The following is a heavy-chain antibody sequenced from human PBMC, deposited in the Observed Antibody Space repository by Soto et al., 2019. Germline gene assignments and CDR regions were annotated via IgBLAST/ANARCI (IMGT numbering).Heavy chain of an antibody. Sequence: QVQLVQSGAEVKKPGASVKVSCKASGYTFTSYDINWVRQATGQGLAWMGWMNPNSGNTGYAQKFQGRVTMTRTTSISTAYMELSSLSSEDTAVYYCAIHGYSSSWYNDYWGQGNRVTVSS. CDR2: MNPNSGNT. J-gene: IGHJ4*02. D-gene: IGHD6-13*01. CDR1: GYTFTSYD. CDR3: AIHGYSSSWYNDY. V-gene: IGHV1-8*01.